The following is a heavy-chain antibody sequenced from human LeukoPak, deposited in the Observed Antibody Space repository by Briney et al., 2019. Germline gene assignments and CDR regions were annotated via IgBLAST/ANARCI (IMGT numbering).Heavy chain of an antibody. V-gene: IGHV1-69*13. Sequence: GASVKVSCKASGGTFSSYAISWVRQAPGQGLEWMGGIIPIFGTANYAQKFQGRVTITADESTSTAYMELSSLRSEDTAVYYCARTPVGFGGYFDYWGQGTLVTVSS. CDR3: ARTPVGFGGYFDY. CDR1: GGTFSSYA. D-gene: IGHD3-10*01. CDR2: IIPIFGTA. J-gene: IGHJ4*02.